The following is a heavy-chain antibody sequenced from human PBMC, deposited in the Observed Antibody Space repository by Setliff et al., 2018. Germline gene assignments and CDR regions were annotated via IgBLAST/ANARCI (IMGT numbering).Heavy chain of an antibody. J-gene: IGHJ3*02. CDR1: GGSISSYY. CDR2: IYYSGST. D-gene: IGHD4-4*01. V-gene: IGHV4-59*01. CDR3: ARGGNDYKWGAFDI. Sequence: SETLSLTCTVSGGSISSYYWSWIRQPPGRGLEWIGYIYYSGSTNYNPSLKSRVTISVDTSKNQFSLKLSSVTAADTAVYYCARGGNDYKWGAFDIWGQGTMVTVSS.